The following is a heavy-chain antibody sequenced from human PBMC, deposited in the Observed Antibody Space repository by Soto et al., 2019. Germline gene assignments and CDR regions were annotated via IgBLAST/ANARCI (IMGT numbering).Heavy chain of an antibody. CDR2: IMPIFRTP. V-gene: IGHV1-69*05. J-gene: IGHJ6*02. D-gene: IGHD6-13*01. CDR3: AITKREVIAAAVTDRYGMXV. CDR1: GGTFTNSA. Sequence: GASVKVSCKASGGTFTNSAISWVRQAPGQGLEWMGGIMPIFRTPDYAQKFQGRVTMSTDTSTSTAYMELRSLRSDDTAVYYCAITKREVIAAAVTDRYGMXVWGQGTTVTVSS.